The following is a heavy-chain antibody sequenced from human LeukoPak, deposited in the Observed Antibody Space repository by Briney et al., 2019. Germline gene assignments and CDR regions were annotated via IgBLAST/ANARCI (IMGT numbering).Heavy chain of an antibody. CDR1: GFTFSSFV. J-gene: IGHJ4*02. D-gene: IGHD6-6*01. Sequence: GGSLRLSCAASGFTFSSFVMTWVRQAPGKGLEWVSSITSSSGYIHYADSVKGRFTISRDNAKNSLYLQMNSLRAEDTAVYYCAREITSSSSFDSWGQGTLVTVSS. CDR3: AREITSSSSFDS. V-gene: IGHV3-21*01. CDR2: ITSSSGYI.